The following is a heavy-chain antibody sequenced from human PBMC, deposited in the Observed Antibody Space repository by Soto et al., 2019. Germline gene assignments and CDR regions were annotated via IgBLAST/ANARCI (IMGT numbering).Heavy chain of an antibody. CDR3: ARLHCNSPNCVPLDP. J-gene: IGHJ5*02. V-gene: IGHV4-39*01. CDR2: IYYSGST. D-gene: IGHD2-2*01. Sequence: SETLSLTYTVSGGSISSSGYYWGWIRQPPGKGLEWIGSIYYSGSTSYNPSLKSRVTMSVDTSKNQLSLKLSSVTAADTAVYYCARLHCNSPNCVPLDPWGQGTLVTVSS. CDR1: GGSISSSGYY.